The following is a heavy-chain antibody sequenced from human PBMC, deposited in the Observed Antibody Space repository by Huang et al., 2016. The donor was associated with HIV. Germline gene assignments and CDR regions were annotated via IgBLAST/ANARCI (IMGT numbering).Heavy chain of an antibody. D-gene: IGHD1-7*01. CDR3: ARRYNWNYVAHGFDI. CDR2: ISGSSTYI. CDR1: GFTFSDYS. V-gene: IGHV3-21*06. Sequence: EVQLVESGGGLVRPGGSLTVSCAASGFTFSDYSMSWVRQARGKGLEWVSNISGSSTYIYYVDSVKGRFAISRDNAKNLLFLQMNSLRAEDTALYYCARRYNWNYVAHGFDIWGQGTMVTVSS. J-gene: IGHJ3*02.